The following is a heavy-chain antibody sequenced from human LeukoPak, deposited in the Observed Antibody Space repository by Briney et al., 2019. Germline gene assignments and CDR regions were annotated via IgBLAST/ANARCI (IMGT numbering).Heavy chain of an antibody. V-gene: IGHV3-30*18. CDR1: GFTFSSHD. CDR2: VAYDGSKQ. J-gene: IGHJ4*02. CDR3: AKDGARYLLTYYFEY. D-gene: IGHD3-9*01. Sequence: GESLRLSCAASGFTFSSHDMHWVRQAPGKGPEWVAAVAYDGSKQLYADSVKGRFTISRDNSKNTLNLQMNSLRDEDTAVYYCAKDGARYLLTYYFEYWGQGTLVTVSS.